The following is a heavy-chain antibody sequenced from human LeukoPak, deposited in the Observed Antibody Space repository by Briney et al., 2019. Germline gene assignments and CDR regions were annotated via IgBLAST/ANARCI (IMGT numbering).Heavy chain of an antibody. CDR3: AHRQARYYYDSSGYWVY. Sequence: SGPTLVNPTQTLTLTCTFSGFSLSTSGVGVGWIRQPPGKALEWLALIYWNDDKRYSPSLKSRLTITKDTSKNQVVLTMTNMDPVDTATYYCAHRQARYYYDSSGYWVYWGQGTLVTVSS. CDR2: IYWNDDK. V-gene: IGHV2-5*01. J-gene: IGHJ4*02. CDR1: GFSLSTSGVG. D-gene: IGHD3-22*01.